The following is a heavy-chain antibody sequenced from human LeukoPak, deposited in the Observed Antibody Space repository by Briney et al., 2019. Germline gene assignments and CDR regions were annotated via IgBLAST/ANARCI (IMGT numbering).Heavy chain of an antibody. D-gene: IGHD3-16*01. CDR2: INSDGVST. J-gene: IGHJ4*02. V-gene: IGHV3-74*01. Sequence: GGSLRLSCVASGFTFSSYWIHWVRQAPGKGLVWVSRINSDGVSTDYADSVKGRFTISRDNAKNTLYLQMNSLRAEDTAVYYCVRGGVDYWGQGTLVTVSS. CDR1: GFTFSSYW. CDR3: VRGGVDY.